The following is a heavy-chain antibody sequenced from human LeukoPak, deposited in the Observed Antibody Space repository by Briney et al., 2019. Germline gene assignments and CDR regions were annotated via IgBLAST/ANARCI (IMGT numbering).Heavy chain of an antibody. Sequence: PGGSLRLSCVASGFTFSTYAIHWVRQAPGKGLEWVAVISFDGVNTFYADSVKGRFTISRDNSNNTVYLQMNNLRPEDTAVFYCARGQGYESYYYMDVWGKGTTVSVSS. D-gene: IGHD2-2*01. J-gene: IGHJ6*03. V-gene: IGHV3-30*04. CDR2: ISFDGVNT. CDR3: ARGQGYESYYYMDV. CDR1: GFTFSTYA.